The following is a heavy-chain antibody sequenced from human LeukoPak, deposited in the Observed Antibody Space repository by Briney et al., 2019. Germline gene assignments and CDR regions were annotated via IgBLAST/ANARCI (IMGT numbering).Heavy chain of an antibody. V-gene: IGHV1-8*02. Sequence: ASVKVSCKASGGTFSSYAINWVRQATGQGLEWMGWMNPNSGNAGYAQKFQGRVTMTRSTSISAAYMELSSLRSEDTAVYYCARNDYGDDGHDAFDIWGQGTTVTISS. CDR2: MNPNSGNA. J-gene: IGHJ3*02. CDR1: GGTFSSYA. CDR3: ARNDYGDDGHDAFDI. D-gene: IGHD4-17*01.